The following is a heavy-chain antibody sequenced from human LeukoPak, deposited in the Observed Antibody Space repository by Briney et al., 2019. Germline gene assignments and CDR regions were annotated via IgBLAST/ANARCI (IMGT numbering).Heavy chain of an antibody. CDR3: ARDLFFTQGRGYYYYMDV. J-gene: IGHJ6*03. CDR2: ISSSGSTI. CDR1: GFTFSDYY. Sequence: GGSLRLSCAASGFTFSDYYMSWIRQAPGKGLEWVSYISSSGSTIYYADSVKGRFTISRDNAKNSLYLQMNSLRAEDTAVYYCARDLFFTQGRGYYYYMDVWGKGTTVTVSS. D-gene: IGHD3-10*01. V-gene: IGHV3-11*04.